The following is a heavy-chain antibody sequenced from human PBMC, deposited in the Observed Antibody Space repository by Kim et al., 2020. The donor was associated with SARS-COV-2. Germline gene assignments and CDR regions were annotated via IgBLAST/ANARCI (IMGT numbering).Heavy chain of an antibody. CDR3: VRVDDWGAYGTFDY. V-gene: IGHV3-74*01. Sequence: ADSVKGRFTISRDNARNTLYLQMNSLSAEDTAVYYCVRVDDWGAYGTFDYWGQGTLVTVSS. D-gene: IGHD3-16*01. J-gene: IGHJ4*02.